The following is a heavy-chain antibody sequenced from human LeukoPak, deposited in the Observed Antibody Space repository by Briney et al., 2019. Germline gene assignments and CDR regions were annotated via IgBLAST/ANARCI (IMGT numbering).Heavy chain of an antibody. CDR2: ISGSGGST. CDR3: AKDGSAAAGSEVDY. CDR1: GFTFSSYA. Sequence: GGSLRLSCAASGFTFSSYAMSWVRQAPGKGLEWVSAISGSGGSTYYAYSVKGRFTISRDNSKNTLYLQMNSLRAEDTAVYYCAKDGSAAAGSEVDYWGQGTLVTVSS. D-gene: IGHD6-13*01. V-gene: IGHV3-23*01. J-gene: IGHJ4*02.